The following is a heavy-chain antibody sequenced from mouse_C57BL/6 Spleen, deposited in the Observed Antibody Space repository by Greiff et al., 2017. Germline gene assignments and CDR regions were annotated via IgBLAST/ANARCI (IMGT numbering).Heavy chain of an antibody. CDR2: IDPEDGDT. D-gene: IGHD1-1*01. CDR1: GFNIKDYY. CDR3: ARYDYGSSDY. J-gene: IGHJ2*01. V-gene: IGHV14-2*01. Sequence: EVQLQQSGAELVKPGASVKLSCTASGFNIKDYYMHWVKQRTEQGLEWIGRIDPEDGDTKYAPKFQGKATITADTSSNTAYLQLSSLTSEDTAVYYYARYDYGSSDYWGQGTTLTVSS.